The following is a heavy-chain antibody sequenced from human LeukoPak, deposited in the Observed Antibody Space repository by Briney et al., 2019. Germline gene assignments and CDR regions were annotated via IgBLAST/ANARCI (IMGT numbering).Heavy chain of an antibody. Sequence: GASVKVSCKASGYTFTSYYMHWVRQAPGQGLEWMGIINPSGGSTSYAQKFQGRVTMTREPSTSTVYMELSSLRSEDTAVYYCARDLVQLERRGWFDPWGQGTLVTVSS. J-gene: IGHJ5*02. CDR2: INPSGGST. CDR1: GYTFTSYY. V-gene: IGHV1-46*01. CDR3: ARDLVQLERRGWFDP. D-gene: IGHD1-1*01.